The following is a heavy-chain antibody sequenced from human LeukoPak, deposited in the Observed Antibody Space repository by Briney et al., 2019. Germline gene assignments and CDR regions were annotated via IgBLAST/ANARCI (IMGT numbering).Heavy chain of an antibody. CDR1: GGSISSGGYY. CDR2: IYYSGGT. V-gene: IGHV4-31*03. Sequence: SETLSLTCTVSGGSISSGGYYWSWIRQHPGKGLEWIGYIYYSGGTYYNPSLKSRVTISVDTSKNQFSLKLSSVTAADTAVYYCARSINWNYTKGFDPWGQGTLVTVSS. J-gene: IGHJ5*02. CDR3: ARSINWNYTKGFDP. D-gene: IGHD1-7*01.